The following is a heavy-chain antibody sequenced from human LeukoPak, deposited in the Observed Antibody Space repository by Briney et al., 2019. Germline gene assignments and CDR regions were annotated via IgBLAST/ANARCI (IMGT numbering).Heavy chain of an antibody. J-gene: IGHJ4*02. CDR3: ARVTSSGHYFFDY. V-gene: IGHV1-18*01. CDR2: ISAYNGNT. CDR1: GYTFTSYG. D-gene: IGHD3-22*01. Sequence: ASVKVSCKASGYTFTSYGISWVRQAPGQGLEWMGWISAYNGNTNYAQKFQGRVTMARDTSISTANMELSSLRSDDTAVYYCARVTSSGHYFFDYWGQGSLVTVSS.